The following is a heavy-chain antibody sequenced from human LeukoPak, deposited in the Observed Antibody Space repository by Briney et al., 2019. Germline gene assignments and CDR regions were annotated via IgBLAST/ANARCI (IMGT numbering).Heavy chain of an antibody. D-gene: IGHD3-3*01. Sequence: GGSLRLSCPASGFTFSTYGMHWVRQAPGRGLEWVAVISYDGRNKYYADFVKGRFTISRDNSKNTLYLQMNSLRADDTAVYYCAKAADEYWSGNSGGLYYYYGMDVWGQGTTVIVSS. CDR1: GFTFSTYG. CDR2: ISYDGRNK. CDR3: AKAADEYWSGNSGGLYYYYGMDV. V-gene: IGHV3-30*18. J-gene: IGHJ6*02.